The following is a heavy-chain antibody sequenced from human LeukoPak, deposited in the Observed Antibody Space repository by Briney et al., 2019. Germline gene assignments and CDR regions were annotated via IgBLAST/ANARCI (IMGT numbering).Heavy chain of an antibody. CDR3: ARLLSGN. CDR2: ISYDGSNK. J-gene: IGHJ4*02. D-gene: IGHD2-15*01. Sequence: GGSLRLSCAASGFTFTYYGMHWVRQAPGKGLEWVAVISYDGSNKYYADSVKGRFTISRDNSKNTLYLQMNSLRAEDTAVYYCARLLSGNWGQGTLVTVSS. V-gene: IGHV3-30*03. CDR1: GFTFTYYG.